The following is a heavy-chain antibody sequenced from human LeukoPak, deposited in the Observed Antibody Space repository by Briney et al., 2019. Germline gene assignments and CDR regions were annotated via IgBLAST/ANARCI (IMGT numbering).Heavy chain of an antibody. J-gene: IGHJ4*02. CDR3: AKGQGVVGATTRGYFDY. CDR2: VCGSGGST. CDR1: GFTFAGYS. Sequence: GGSLRLSCAAAGFTFAGYSMSWVRQPPGKGLEWVSTVCGSGGSTYYADSMKGGFTLSRDNSKNIFYLQMNSLRADDTAVYYCAKGQGVVGATTRGYFDYWGQGTLVSVSS. D-gene: IGHD1-26*01. V-gene: IGHV3-23*01.